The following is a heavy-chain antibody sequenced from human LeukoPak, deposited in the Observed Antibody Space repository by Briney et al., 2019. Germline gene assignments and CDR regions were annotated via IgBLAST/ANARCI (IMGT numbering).Heavy chain of an antibody. CDR3: ARGGWGTAIDY. D-gene: IGHD1-7*01. J-gene: IGHJ4*02. V-gene: IGHV3-74*01. CDR1: GFTFSSYW. Sequence: GGSLRLSCATSGFTFSSYWMHWVRQAPGKGLVWVSYISGDGSRTTYADPVKGRFTISRDNAKNTLDLQMNSLRAEDTAVYYCARGGWGTAIDYWAQGTLVTVSS. CDR2: ISGDGSRT.